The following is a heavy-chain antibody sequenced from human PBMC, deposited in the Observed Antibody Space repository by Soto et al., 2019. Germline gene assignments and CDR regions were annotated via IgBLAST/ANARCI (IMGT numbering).Heavy chain of an antibody. CDR1: GYTFTSYD. D-gene: IGHD3-3*01. V-gene: IGHV1-8*01. CDR3: ARGITIFGVVHYYYYGMDA. J-gene: IGHJ6*02. CDR2: MNPNSGNT. Sequence: GASVKVSCKASGYTFTSYDINWVRQATGQGLEWMGWMNPNSGNTGYAQKFQGRVTMTRNTSISTAYMELSSLRSEDTAVYYCARGITIFGVVHYYYYGMDAWGQGTTVTVSS.